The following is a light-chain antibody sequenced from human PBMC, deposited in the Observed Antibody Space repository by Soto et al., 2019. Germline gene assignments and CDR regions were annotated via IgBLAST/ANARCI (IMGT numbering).Light chain of an antibody. Sequence: AIRMTQSPSSFSASTGDRVTITCRASQGISSYLAWYQQKPGKAPKLLIYAASTLQSGVPSRFIGSGSGTDNTLTFSCLQTEDFATYYWQQYYSYPRTFGQGTKVEIK. CDR2: AAS. CDR1: QGISSY. V-gene: IGKV1-8*01. J-gene: IGKJ1*01. CDR3: QQYYSYPRT.